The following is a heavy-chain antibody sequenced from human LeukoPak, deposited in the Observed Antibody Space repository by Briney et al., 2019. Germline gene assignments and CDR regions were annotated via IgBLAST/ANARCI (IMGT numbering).Heavy chain of an antibody. CDR3: ARGKVGFDY. D-gene: IGHD1-1*01. V-gene: IGHV3-7*01. CDR1: GFTLSSYW. Sequence: PGGSLRLSCAASGFTLSSYWMSWVRQAPGKGLEWVANIKLDGSEKYYVDSVKGRFTLSRDNAKKSLYLQMKGLRAEDTAVYYCARGKVGFDYWGQGTLVTVSS. J-gene: IGHJ4*02. CDR2: IKLDGSEK.